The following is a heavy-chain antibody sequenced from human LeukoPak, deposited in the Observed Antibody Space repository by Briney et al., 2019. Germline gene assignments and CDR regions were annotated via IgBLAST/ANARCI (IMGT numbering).Heavy chain of an antibody. CDR1: GGSFSGYY. V-gene: IGHV4-34*01. CDR3: ARRLPYPSSGSGGFDY. CDR2: INHSGST. J-gene: IGHJ4*02. Sequence: PSETLSLTCAVYGGSFSGYYWSWIRQPPGKGLEWIGEINHSGSTNYNPSLKSRVTISVDTSKYQFSLKLNSVTAADTVIYYCARRLPYPSSGSGGFDYWGQGTLVTVSS. D-gene: IGHD6-13*01.